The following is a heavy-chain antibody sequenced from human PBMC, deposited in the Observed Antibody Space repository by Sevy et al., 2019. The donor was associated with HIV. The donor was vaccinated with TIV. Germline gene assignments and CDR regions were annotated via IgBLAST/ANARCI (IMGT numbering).Heavy chain of an antibody. CDR3: VRFDTKIKIFGVPRGAY. D-gene: IGHD3-3*01. Sequence: SETLSLTCTVYGGSFSDFYWNWIRQSPGKGLEWIGEINHREVTNYNPSLKSRATISADASNRQFSLKLTSVIAADTAVYYCVRFDTKIKIFGVPRGAYWGPGTLVTVSS. CDR1: GGSFSDFY. CDR2: INHREVT. J-gene: IGHJ4*02. V-gene: IGHV4-34*01.